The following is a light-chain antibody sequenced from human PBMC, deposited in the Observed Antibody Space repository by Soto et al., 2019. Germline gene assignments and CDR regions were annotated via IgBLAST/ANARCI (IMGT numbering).Light chain of an antibody. CDR1: GSNIGANYD. J-gene: IGLJ2*01. V-gene: IGLV1-40*01. CDR3: QSYDSSLGVV. CDR2: GNS. Sequence: QLVLTQPPSVSGAPGQRVTISCTGSGSNIGANYDVHWFQQLPGTAPKLLIYGNSNRPSGVPDRFSGSQSGTSASLAITGLQAEDEADYYCQSYDSSLGVVFGGGTKLTVL.